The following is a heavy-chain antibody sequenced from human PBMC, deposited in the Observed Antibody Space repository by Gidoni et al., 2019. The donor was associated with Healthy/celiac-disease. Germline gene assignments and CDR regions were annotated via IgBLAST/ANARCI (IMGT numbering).Heavy chain of an antibody. J-gene: IGHJ4*02. D-gene: IGHD4-17*01. CDR2: IRSKAYGGTT. CDR3: TALWLYGSVYY. CDR1: GFTFGDYA. Sequence: EVQLVESGGGLVQPGRSLRLSCTASGFTFGDYAMSWFRQAPGKGLEWVGFIRSKAYGGTTEYAASVKGRFTTSRDDSKSIAYLQMNSLKTEDTAVYYCTALWLYGSVYYWGQGTLVTVSS. V-gene: IGHV3-49*03.